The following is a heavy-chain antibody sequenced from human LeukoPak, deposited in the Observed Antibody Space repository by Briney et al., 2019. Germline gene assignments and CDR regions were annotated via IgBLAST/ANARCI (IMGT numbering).Heavy chain of an antibody. Sequence: SETLSLTCTVSGGSISSCYWIWIPQPAGKGLEWIGRIYTSGSTNYNPSLKSRVTISVDKSKNQFSLKLSSVTAADTAVYYCARSPLRFLEWLFDYWGQGTLVTVSS. CDR1: GGSISSCY. CDR3: ARSPLRFLEWLFDY. J-gene: IGHJ4*02. D-gene: IGHD3-3*01. CDR2: IYTSGST. V-gene: IGHV4-4*07.